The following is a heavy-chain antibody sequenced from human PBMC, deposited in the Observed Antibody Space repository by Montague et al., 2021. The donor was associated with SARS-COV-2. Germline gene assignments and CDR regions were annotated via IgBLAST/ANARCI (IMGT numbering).Heavy chain of an antibody. CDR2: INYSGST. D-gene: IGHD6-13*01. CDR1: GDSMNNYY. J-gene: IGHJ4*02. V-gene: IGHV4-59*01. CDR3: ARAPIYRSSCYAYFDY. Sequence: SETLSLTCTLSGDSMNNYYWSWIRQPPGKGLELIGYINYSGSTHYNPSLHRRVTLSKDTSKNQFSLRLTAVTAADTAMYFCARAPIYRSSCYAYFDYWGQGTLVTVSS.